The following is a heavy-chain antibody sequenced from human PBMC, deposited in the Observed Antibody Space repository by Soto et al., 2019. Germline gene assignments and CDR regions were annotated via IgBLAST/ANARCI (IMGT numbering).Heavy chain of an antibody. CDR2: INAGNGNT. V-gene: IGHV1-3*01. J-gene: IGHJ4*02. CDR1: GYTFTSYA. CDR3: ARDGVGATIRFDY. Sequence: QVQLVQSGAEVKKPGASVKVSCKASGYTFTSYAMHWVRQAPGQRLEWMGWINAGNGNTKYSQKFQGRVTITSDTSASTAYMELSSLRSEDTAVYYCARDGVGATIRFDYWGQGTLVTVSS. D-gene: IGHD1-26*01.